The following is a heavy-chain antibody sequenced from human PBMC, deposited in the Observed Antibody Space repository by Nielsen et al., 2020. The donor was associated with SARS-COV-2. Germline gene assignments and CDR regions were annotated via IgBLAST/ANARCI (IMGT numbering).Heavy chain of an antibody. Sequence: GESLKISCKGSGYSFSTYWIVWVRQMPGKGLEWMGMVYPDDSDTRYSPSFQGQVTISVDKSIRTASLQWNSLKASDTAMYYCARRSIGDTNWLDPWGQGTLVTVSS. CDR1: GYSFSTYW. J-gene: IGHJ5*02. CDR2: VYPDDSDT. V-gene: IGHV5-51*01. CDR3: ARRSIGDTNWLDP. D-gene: IGHD3-16*01.